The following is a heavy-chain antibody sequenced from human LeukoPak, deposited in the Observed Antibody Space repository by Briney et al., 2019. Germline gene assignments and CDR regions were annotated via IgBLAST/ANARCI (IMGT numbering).Heavy chain of an antibody. CDR3: TRNQYYDILTGYYGLGWFDP. CDR2: IRSKAYGGTT. V-gene: IGHV3-49*04. CDR1: GFTFGDYA. D-gene: IGHD3-9*01. J-gene: IGHJ5*02. Sequence: GGSLRLSCTASGFTFGDYAMSWVRQAPGKGLEWVGFIRSKAYGGTTEYAASVKGRFTISRDDSKSIAYLQMNRLKTEDTAVYYCTRNQYYDILTGYYGLGWFDPWGQGTLVTVSS.